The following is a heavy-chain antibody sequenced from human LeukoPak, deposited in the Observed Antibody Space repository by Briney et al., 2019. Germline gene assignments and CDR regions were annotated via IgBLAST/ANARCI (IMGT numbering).Heavy chain of an antibody. Sequence: SETLTLTCAVYGGSFSGYYWSWLRQPPGKGLEWIGEINHSGSTNYNPSLERLGTISVDTSKNQFSLKLSSVTAADTAVYYCARGHPRVVKRWLQRAPRGPCLDYWGQETLVTVSS. CDR3: ARGHPRVVKRWLQRAPRGPCLDY. V-gene: IGHV4-34*01. CDR2: INHSGST. J-gene: IGHJ4*02. D-gene: IGHD5-24*01. CDR1: GGSFSGYY.